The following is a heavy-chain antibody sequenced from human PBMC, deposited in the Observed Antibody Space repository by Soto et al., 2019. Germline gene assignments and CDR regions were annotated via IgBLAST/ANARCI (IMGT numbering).Heavy chain of an antibody. Sequence: VQLVESGAEVKKPGSSVKVSCKASGGTFSSYAISWVRQAPGQGLEWMGGIIPIFGTANYAQKFQGRVTITADESTSTAYMELSSLRSEDTAVYYCARDGSIRWYNYYYGMDVWGQGTTVTVSS. CDR2: IIPIFGTA. D-gene: IGHD3-3*02. V-gene: IGHV1-69*01. CDR1: GGTFSSYA. J-gene: IGHJ6*02. CDR3: ARDGSIRWYNYYYGMDV.